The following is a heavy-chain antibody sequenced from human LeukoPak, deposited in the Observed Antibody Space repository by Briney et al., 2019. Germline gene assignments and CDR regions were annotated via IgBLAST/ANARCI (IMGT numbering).Heavy chain of an antibody. D-gene: IGHD1-7*01. J-gene: IGHJ4*02. CDR3: ARNDWTYGGYFDY. Sequence: SETLSLTCTVSGGSISSCYWSWIRQPPGKGLEWIGHIYYSGSTNYNPSLKSRVTMSVDTSKNQFSLRLSSVTAADTAVYYCARNDWTYGGYFDYWGQGTLVTVSS. CDR1: GGSISSCY. CDR2: IYYSGST. V-gene: IGHV4-59*01.